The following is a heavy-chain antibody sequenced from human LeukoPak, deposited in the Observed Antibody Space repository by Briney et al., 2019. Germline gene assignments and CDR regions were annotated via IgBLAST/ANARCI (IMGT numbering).Heavy chain of an antibody. J-gene: IGHJ5*01. Sequence: SETLSLTCTVSGGSISSSTYYWGWVRQPPGRGLEWIGSIYYSGSTYYNPSLRSRVTISVHTPKNQFSLQLNSVTPEDTAVYDCARDRDWNWFDSWGQGTLVTVSS. D-gene: IGHD3-9*01. V-gene: IGHV4-39*07. CDR1: GGSISSSTYY. CDR3: ARDRDWNWFDS. CDR2: IYYSGST.